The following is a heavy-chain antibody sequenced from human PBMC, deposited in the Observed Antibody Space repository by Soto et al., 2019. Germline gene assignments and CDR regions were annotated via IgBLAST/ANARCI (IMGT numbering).Heavy chain of an antibody. CDR1: GFTFSDYY. V-gene: IGHV3-11*01. J-gene: IGHJ6*02. Sequence: QVQLVESGGGLVKPGGSLRLSCAASGFTFSDYYMSWIRQAPGKGLEWVSYISSSGSTIYYADSVKGRFTISRDNSKNTLSLKMNSLRAEDSAVYYCASPTVTPHYGMAVWGQGTTVTVSS. D-gene: IGHD4-17*01. CDR3: ASPTVTPHYGMAV. CDR2: ISSSGSTI.